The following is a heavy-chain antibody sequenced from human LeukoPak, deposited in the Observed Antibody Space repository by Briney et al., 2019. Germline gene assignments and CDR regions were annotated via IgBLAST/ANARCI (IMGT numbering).Heavy chain of an antibody. Sequence: GASVKVSCKASGYTFTDYYMHWVRQAPGQGLEWMGRINPNSGGTNYAQQFQGRVTMTRDTSISTAYMELSRLRSDDTAVYYCARLPGTGNYYYYMXXWGKXTTVTX. J-gene: IGHJ6*03. CDR1: GYTFTDYY. V-gene: IGHV1-2*06. D-gene: IGHD3-10*01. CDR3: ARLPGTGNYYYYMXX. CDR2: INPNSGGT.